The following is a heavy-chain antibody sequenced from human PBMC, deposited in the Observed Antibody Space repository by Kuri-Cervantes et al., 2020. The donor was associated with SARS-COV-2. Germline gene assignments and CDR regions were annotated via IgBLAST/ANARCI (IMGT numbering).Heavy chain of an antibody. CDR2: IRYDGSNK. V-gene: IGHV3-30*02. Sequence: LSLTCAATRVTFSSYGMHWVRQAPGKGLEWVAFIRYDGSNKYYADSVKGRFTISRDNSKNTLYLQMNSLRAEDTAVYYCAKGLSIFGVAADAFNIWGRGTMVTVSS. CDR3: AKGLSIFGVAADAFNI. J-gene: IGHJ3*02. CDR1: RVTFSSYG. D-gene: IGHD3-3*01.